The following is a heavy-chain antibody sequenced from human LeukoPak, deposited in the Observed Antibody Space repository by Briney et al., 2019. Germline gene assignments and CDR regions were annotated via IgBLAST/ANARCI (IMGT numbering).Heavy chain of an antibody. CDR3: ARVGHYYDSSGYYGAEYFQH. CDR1: GYTFTSYG. J-gene: IGHJ1*01. V-gene: IGHV1-18*01. Sequence: ASVKVSCKASGYTFTSYGISWVRQAPGQGLEWMGWISAYNGNTNYAQKLQGRVTMTTDTSTSTAYMELRSLRSDDTAVYYCARVGHYYDSSGYYGAEYFQHWGQGTLVTVSS. CDR2: ISAYNGNT. D-gene: IGHD3-22*01.